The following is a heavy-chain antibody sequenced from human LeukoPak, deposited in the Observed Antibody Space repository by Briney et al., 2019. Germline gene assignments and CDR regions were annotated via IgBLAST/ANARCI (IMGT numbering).Heavy chain of an antibody. CDR2: ISTSGSYI. CDR1: GFTFSKNC. Sequence: PGGSLRLSCAASGFTFSKNCMNWVRQAPGKGLEWVSSISTSGSYIYYADSVKGRFTISRDNAKNTLYLQMNSLRAEDTAVYYCARGSAALGIWGQGTMVTVSS. V-gene: IGHV3-21*01. CDR3: ARGSAALGI. J-gene: IGHJ3*02.